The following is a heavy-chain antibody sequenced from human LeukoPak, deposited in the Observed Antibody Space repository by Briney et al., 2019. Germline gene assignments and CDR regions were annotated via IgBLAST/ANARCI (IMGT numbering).Heavy chain of an antibody. CDR1: GFTFSNYW. D-gene: IGHD3-10*01. V-gene: IGHV3-7*01. J-gene: IGHJ4*02. CDR3: ARVYYGSGSYYPIHFDY. Sequence: GGSLRLSCAASGFTFSNYWMSWVRQAPGKGLEWVANMKQDGSERYYVDSVKGRFTISRDNAKNSLYLQMNSLRAEDTAVYYCARVYYGSGSYYPIHFDYWGQGTLVTVSS. CDR2: MKQDGSER.